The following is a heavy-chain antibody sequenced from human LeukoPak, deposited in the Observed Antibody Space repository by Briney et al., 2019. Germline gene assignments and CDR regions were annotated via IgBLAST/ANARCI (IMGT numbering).Heavy chain of an antibody. Sequence: SETLSLTCTVSGGSISSYYWSWIRQPPGEGLEWIGYIYYSGSTNYNPSLKSRVTISVDTSKNQFSLKLSSVTAADTAVYYCARLRLDILTGYYSQALPADYYYMDVWGKGTTVTISS. V-gene: IGHV4-59*01. J-gene: IGHJ6*03. CDR2: IYYSGST. CDR1: GGSISSYY. CDR3: ARLRLDILTGYYSQALPADYYYMDV. D-gene: IGHD3-9*01.